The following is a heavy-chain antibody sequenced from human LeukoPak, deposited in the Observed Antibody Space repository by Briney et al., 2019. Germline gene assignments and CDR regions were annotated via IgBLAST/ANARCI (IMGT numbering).Heavy chain of an antibody. CDR2: INHSGST. CDR1: GGSFSGYY. CDR3: ARGLTDSYGSRPFDY. V-gene: IGHV4-34*01. J-gene: IGHJ4*02. Sequence: SETLSLTCAVYGGSFSGYYWSWIRQPPGKGLEWIGEINHSGSTNYNPSLKSRVTISVDTSKNQFSLKLSSVTAADTAVYYCARGLTDSYGSRPFDYWGQGTLVTVSS. D-gene: IGHD5-18*01.